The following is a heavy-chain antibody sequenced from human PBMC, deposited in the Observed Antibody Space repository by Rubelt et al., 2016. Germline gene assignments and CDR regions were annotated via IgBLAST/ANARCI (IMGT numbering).Heavy chain of an antibody. Sequence: GKGLEWVAAIVYDGSKQHYADSVKGRFTISRDNPKNTLYLQMKSLRAEDTGVYYCARVVVAYYYYGMDVWGQGTTVTVSS. CDR2: IVYDGSKQ. V-gene: IGHV3-30*04. CDR3: ARVVVAYYYYGMDV. D-gene: IGHD5-12*01. J-gene: IGHJ6*02.